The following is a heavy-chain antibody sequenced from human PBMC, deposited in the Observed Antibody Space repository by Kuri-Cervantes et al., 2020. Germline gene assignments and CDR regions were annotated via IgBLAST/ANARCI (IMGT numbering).Heavy chain of an antibody. CDR2: TYYRLKWYN. D-gene: IGHD3-3*01. CDR1: GDSVSSNSTA. CDR3: AREELTLFGVVIYGFDY. J-gene: IGHJ4*02. V-gene: IGHV6-1*01. Sequence: SQTLSLTCAVSGDSVSSNSTAWNWIRQSPSRGLEWLGRTYYRLKWYNDYAVSVKSRMTINADTSKNQFSLQLNSVTPEDTAVYYRAREELTLFGVVIYGFDYWGQGVLVTVSS.